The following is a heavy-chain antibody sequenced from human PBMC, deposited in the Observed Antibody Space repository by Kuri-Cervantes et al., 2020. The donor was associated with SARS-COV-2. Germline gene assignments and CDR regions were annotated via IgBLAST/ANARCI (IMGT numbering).Heavy chain of an antibody. CDR3: ARDLEAPFYS. CDR1: GFTFSSYW. V-gene: IGHV3-7*01. Sequence: GESLKISCAASGFTFSSYWMSWVRQAPGKGLEWVANIKQDGSEKYYVDSVKGRFTISRDNAKNSLYLQMNSLRAEDTAVYYCARDLEAPFYSWGQGTLVTVSS. J-gene: IGHJ4*02. CDR2: IKQDGSEK.